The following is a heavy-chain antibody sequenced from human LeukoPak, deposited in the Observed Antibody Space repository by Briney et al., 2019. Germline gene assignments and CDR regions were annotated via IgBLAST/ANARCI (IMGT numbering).Heavy chain of an antibody. D-gene: IGHD3-22*01. CDR2: IYPSGSP. Sequence: SETLSLTCTVSGGSIISYYWSWVRQPAGKGLEWIGRIYPSGSPEYNTSLKSRVIMSVDMSKKQLSLKLTSVTAADTAVYYCARLKFYDSTGYTPGYYMDVWGKGTTVSVSS. J-gene: IGHJ6*03. V-gene: IGHV4-4*07. CDR1: GGSIISYY. CDR3: ARLKFYDSTGYTPGYYMDV.